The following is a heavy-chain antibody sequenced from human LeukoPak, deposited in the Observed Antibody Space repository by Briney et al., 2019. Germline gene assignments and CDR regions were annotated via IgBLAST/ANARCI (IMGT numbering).Heavy chain of an antibody. D-gene: IGHD1-26*01. J-gene: IGHJ6*02. CDR3: AKEYVGSLFYYGMDV. CDR1: GGSFSGYY. V-gene: IGHV4-34*01. CDR2: INHSGST. Sequence: TSETLSLTCAVYGGSFSGYYWSWIRQPPGKGLEWIGEINHSGSTNYNPSLKSRVTISVDTSKNQFSLKLSSVTAADTAVYYCAKEYVGSLFYYGMDVWGQGTTLTVSS.